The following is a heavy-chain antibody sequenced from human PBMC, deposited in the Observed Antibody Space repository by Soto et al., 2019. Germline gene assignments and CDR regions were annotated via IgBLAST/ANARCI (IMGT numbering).Heavy chain of an antibody. J-gene: IGHJ5*02. D-gene: IGHD3-22*01. CDR1: GGTFNIYD. Sequence: SVKVSCKASGGTFNIYDINWVRQAPGQGLEWMGGIIPIVETPKYAQKFQGRVTITADESTNTVYMELSSLRSEDTAMYYCARLSRPNYYDTSGFFKDNWFDPWGQGTLVTVSS. CDR2: IIPIVETP. CDR3: ARLSRPNYYDTSGFFKDNWFDP. V-gene: IGHV1-69*13.